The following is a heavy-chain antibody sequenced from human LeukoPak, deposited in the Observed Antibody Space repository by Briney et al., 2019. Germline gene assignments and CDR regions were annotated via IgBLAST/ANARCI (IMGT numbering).Heavy chain of an antibody. CDR1: GGSFSGYY. D-gene: IGHD4-17*01. CDR2: INHSGST. V-gene: IGHV4-34*01. Sequence: PSETLSLTCALYGGSFSGYYWSWIRQPPGKGLEWIGEINHSGSTNYNPSLKSRVTISVDTSKNQFSLKLSSVTAADTAVYYCASYGDYSTFGYWGQGTLVTVSS. J-gene: IGHJ4*02. CDR3: ASYGDYSTFGY.